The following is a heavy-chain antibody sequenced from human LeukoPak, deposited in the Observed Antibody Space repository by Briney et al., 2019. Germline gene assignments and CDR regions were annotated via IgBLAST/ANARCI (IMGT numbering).Heavy chain of an antibody. CDR3: ARDSGSYYPAFDI. Sequence: SETLSLTCAVYGGSFSGYYWSWIRQPPGKGLEWIGEINHSGSTSYNPSLKSRVTISVDTSKNQFSLKLSSVTAADTAVYYCARDSGSYYPAFDIWGQGTMVTVSS. J-gene: IGHJ3*02. D-gene: IGHD1-26*01. V-gene: IGHV4-34*01. CDR2: INHSGST. CDR1: GGSFSGYY.